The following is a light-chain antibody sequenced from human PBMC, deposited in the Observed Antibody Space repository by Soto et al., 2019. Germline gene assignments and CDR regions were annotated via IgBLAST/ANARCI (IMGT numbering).Light chain of an antibody. J-gene: IGKJ1*01. CDR3: QQSYSTLVT. CDR1: QSISSY. V-gene: IGKV1-39*01. Sequence: IQKNKTTSSLSASVGDRVTITCRASQSISSYLNWYQQKPGKAPKLLIYAASSLQSGVPSRFSGSGSGTDFTLTISSLQPEDFATYYCQQSYSTLVTFGQGSKVDIK. CDR2: AAS.